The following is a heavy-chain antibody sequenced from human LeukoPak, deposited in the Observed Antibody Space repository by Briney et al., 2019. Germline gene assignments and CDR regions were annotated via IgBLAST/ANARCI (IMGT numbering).Heavy chain of an antibody. V-gene: IGHV3-23*01. J-gene: IGHJ4*02. CDR2: ISGSGGST. Sequence: GGSLRLSCAASGFTFSSYAMSWVRQAPGKGLEWVSGISGSGGSTYYADSVKGRFTTSRDNSKNTLYLQMNSLRAEDTAVYYCAKKRVAVAGTHYFDYWGQGTLVTVSS. D-gene: IGHD6-19*01. CDR3: AKKRVAVAGTHYFDY. CDR1: GFTFSSYA.